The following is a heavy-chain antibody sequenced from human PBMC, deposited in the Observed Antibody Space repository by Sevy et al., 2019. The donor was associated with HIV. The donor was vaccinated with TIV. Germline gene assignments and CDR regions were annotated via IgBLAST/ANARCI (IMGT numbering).Heavy chain of an antibody. V-gene: IGHV4-59*01. CDR1: GGYMNNYY. D-gene: IGHD6-13*01. J-gene: IGHJ4*02. CDR2: IYYSGST. Sequence: SETLSLTCTVSGGYMNNYYWSWIRQPPGKGLQWIGYIYYSGSTNYNPALKSRVTMSVDTSKNQFSLKLSSVTAADTAIYYCARESIATVGDFDYWGQGTLVTVSS. CDR3: ARESIATVGDFDY.